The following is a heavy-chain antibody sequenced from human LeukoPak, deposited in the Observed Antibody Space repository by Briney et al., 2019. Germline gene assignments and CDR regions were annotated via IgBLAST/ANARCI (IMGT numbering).Heavy chain of an antibody. V-gene: IGHV3-7*01. D-gene: IGHD1-26*01. CDR3: ARRRYSGSAQHFDY. CDR2: IKQDGSEK. CDR1: GFTFSSYW. J-gene: IGHJ4*02. Sequence: GGSLRLSCAASGFTFSSYWMSWVRQAPGKGLEWVANIKQDGSEKYYVDSVKGRFTISRDNAKNSLYLQMNSLRAEDTAVYYCARRRYSGSAQHFDYWGLGTLVTVSS.